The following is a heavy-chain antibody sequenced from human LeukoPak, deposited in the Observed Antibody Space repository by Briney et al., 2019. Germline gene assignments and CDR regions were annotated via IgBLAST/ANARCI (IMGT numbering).Heavy chain of an antibody. Sequence: GGSLRLSCAASGFTFSSYSMNWVRQAPGKGLEWVSSISSSSSYIYYADSVRGRFSISRDNAKNSLYLQMNNLRVDDTALYYCAREIVGYDAFDIWGQGTMVTVSS. CDR1: GFTFSSYS. J-gene: IGHJ3*02. CDR3: AREIVGYDAFDI. CDR2: ISSSSSYI. V-gene: IGHV3-21*01. D-gene: IGHD1-1*01.